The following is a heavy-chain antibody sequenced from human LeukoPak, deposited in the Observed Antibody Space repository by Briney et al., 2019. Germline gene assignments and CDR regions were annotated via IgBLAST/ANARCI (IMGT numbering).Heavy chain of an antibody. J-gene: IGHJ6*02. CDR1: GGSISSYY. D-gene: IGHD3-10*01. CDR2: IYTSGST. V-gene: IGHV4-4*07. CDR3: ARDIGSGYYYYYGMDV. Sequence: SETLSLTCTVSGGSISSYYWRWLRQPAGKGLEWIGRIYTSGSTNHNPSLKSRVTMPVDPSKNQFSLKLSSVTAADTAVYYCARDIGSGYYYYYGMDVWGQGTTVTVSS.